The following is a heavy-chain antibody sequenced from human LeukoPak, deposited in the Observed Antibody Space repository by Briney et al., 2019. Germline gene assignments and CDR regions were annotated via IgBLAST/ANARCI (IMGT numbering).Heavy chain of an antibody. J-gene: IGHJ4*02. V-gene: IGHV4-34*01. CDR1: GGSFSGYY. Sequence: SETLSLTCAVYGGSFSGYYWSWIRQPPGKGLEWIGEINHSGSTNYNPSLKSRVTISVDTSKNQFSLKLSSVTAADTAVYYCARASSYGNDYWGQGTQVTVSS. CDR3: ARASSYGNDY. D-gene: IGHD5-18*01. CDR2: INHSGST.